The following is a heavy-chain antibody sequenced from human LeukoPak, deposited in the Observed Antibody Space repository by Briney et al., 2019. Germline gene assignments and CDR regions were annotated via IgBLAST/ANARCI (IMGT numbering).Heavy chain of an antibody. J-gene: IGHJ2*01. CDR3: ARKRIAVAWYFDL. V-gene: IGHV1-69*13. D-gene: IGHD6-19*01. CDR1: GGTFSSYA. Sequence: EASVKVSCKASGGTFSSYAISWVRQAPGQGLEWMGGVIPIFGTANYAQKFQGRVTITADESTSTAYMELSSLRSEDTAVYYCARKRIAVAWYFDLWGRGTLVTVSS. CDR2: VIPIFGTA.